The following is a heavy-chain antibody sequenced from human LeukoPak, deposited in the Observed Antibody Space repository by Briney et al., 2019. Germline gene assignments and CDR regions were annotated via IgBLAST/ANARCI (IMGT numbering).Heavy chain of an antibody. Sequence: SSVKVSCTASGGTFSSYAISWVWHAPGQGLEWMGRSIPIFSTANYAHKFQSRVTITTDESTSTPYTEMSSPRSVDTAAYYYGRGAIAAARTVDVCGKGTTVTVSS. CDR2: SIPIFSTA. D-gene: IGHD6-13*01. J-gene: IGHJ6*01. V-gene: IGHV1-69*05. CDR3: GRGAIAAARTVDV. CDR1: GGTFSSYA.